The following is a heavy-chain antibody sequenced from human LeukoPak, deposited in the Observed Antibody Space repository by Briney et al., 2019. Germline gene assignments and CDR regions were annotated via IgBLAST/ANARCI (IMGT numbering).Heavy chain of an antibody. CDR2: INHSGST. CDR1: GGPFSDHY. J-gene: IGHJ4*02. CDR3: ASHPLLDY. Sequence: SETLSLTCGVYGGPFSDHYWSWIRQTPGKGLEWIGEINHSGSTNYNPSLKSRVTISVDTSKNQFSLKLSSVTAADTAVYYCASHPLLDYWGQGTLVTVSS. V-gene: IGHV4-34*01. D-gene: IGHD1-26*01.